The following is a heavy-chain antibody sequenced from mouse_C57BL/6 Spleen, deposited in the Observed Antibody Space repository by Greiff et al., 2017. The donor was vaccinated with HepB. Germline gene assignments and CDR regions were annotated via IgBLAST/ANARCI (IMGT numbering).Heavy chain of an antibody. CDR2: IYPGSGST. Sequence: VQLQQPGAELVKPGASVKMSCKASGYTFTSYWITWVKQRPGQGLEWIGDIYPGSGSTNYNEEFKSKATLTVDTSSSTAYMQLSSLTSEDSAVYYCARVYYDYWYFDVWGTGTTVTVSS. CDR1: GYTFTSYW. D-gene: IGHD2-4*01. CDR3: ARVYYDYWYFDV. J-gene: IGHJ1*03. V-gene: IGHV1-55*01.